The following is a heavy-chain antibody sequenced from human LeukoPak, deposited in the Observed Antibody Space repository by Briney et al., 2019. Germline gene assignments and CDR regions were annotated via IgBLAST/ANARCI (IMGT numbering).Heavy chain of an antibody. CDR3: ARDPSGGSSWGAYYYDSSGYYLMLDY. CDR2: ISSSSSYI. J-gene: IGHJ4*02. Sequence: GGSLRLSCAASGFAFSSYSMNWVRQAPGKGLEWVSSISSSSSYIYYADSVKGRFTISRDNAKNSLYLQMNSLRAEDTAVYYCARDPSGGSSWGAYYYDSSGYYLMLDYRGQGTLVTVSS. D-gene: IGHD3-22*01. V-gene: IGHV3-21*01. CDR1: GFAFSSYS.